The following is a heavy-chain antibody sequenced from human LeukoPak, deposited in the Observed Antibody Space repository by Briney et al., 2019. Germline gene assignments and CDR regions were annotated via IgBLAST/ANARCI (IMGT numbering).Heavy chain of an antibody. Sequence: GGSLRLSCAASGFTFSTYAMTWVRQAPGKGLEWVSVISGSGGTTYYADSVKGRFTLSRDNSKNTVFLQKNSLRAEDTAVYYCAKSIGGVVVVAADYWGQGTLVTVSS. CDR3: AKSIGGVVVVAADY. D-gene: IGHD2-15*01. J-gene: IGHJ4*02. CDR1: GFTFSTYA. CDR2: ISGSGGTT. V-gene: IGHV3-23*01.